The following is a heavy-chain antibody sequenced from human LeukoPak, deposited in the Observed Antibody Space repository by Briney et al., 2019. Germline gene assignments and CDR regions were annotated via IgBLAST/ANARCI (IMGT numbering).Heavy chain of an antibody. J-gene: IGHJ4*02. CDR1: GGSFSGYC. Sequence: SETLSLTCAVYGGSFSGYCWSWIRQPPGKGLEWIGEINHSGSTNYNPSLKSRVTISVDTSKNQFSLKLNSVTAADTAVYYCARGGFRAAAGTALWYWGQGTLVTVSS. CDR2: INHSGST. CDR3: ARGGFRAAAGTALWY. D-gene: IGHD6-13*01. V-gene: IGHV4-34*01.